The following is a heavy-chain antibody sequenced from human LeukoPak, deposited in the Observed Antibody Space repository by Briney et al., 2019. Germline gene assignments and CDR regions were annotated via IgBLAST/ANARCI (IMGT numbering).Heavy chain of an antibody. Sequence: ASVKVSCKASGYTFTSYDINLVRQATGQGLEWMGWMNPNSGNTGYAQKFQGRVTMTRNTSISTAYMELSSLRSEDTAVYYCAVDFWSGYSNWFDPWGQGTLVTVSS. J-gene: IGHJ5*02. CDR3: AVDFWSGYSNWFDP. D-gene: IGHD3-3*01. V-gene: IGHV1-8*01. CDR2: MNPNSGNT. CDR1: GYTFTSYD.